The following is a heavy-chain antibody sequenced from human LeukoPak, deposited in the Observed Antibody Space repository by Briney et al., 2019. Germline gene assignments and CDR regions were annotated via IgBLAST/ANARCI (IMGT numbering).Heavy chain of an antibody. D-gene: IGHD2-15*01. CDR1: GGTFSSYA. CDR3: TRVSGGYCSGGSCYSISWFDP. Sequence: SCKASGGTFSSYAMSWVRQAPGKGLEWVGFIRSKAYGGTTEYAASVKGRFTISRDDSKSIAYLQMNSLKTEDTAVYYCTRVSGGYCSGGSCYSISWFDPWGQGTLVTVSS. V-gene: IGHV3-49*04. J-gene: IGHJ5*02. CDR2: IRSKAYGGTT.